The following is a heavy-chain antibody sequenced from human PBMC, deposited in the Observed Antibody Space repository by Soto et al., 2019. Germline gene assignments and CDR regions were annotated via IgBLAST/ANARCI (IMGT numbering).Heavy chain of an antibody. CDR2: IWYDGSNK. D-gene: IGHD6-19*01. Sequence: QVQLVESGGGVVQPGRSLRLSCAASGFTFSSYGMHWVRQAPGKGLEWVAVIWYDGSNKYYADSVKGRFTISRDNSKNTLYLQMNSLRAEDTAVYYCACQGGSGWFLPGRYWGQGTLVTVSS. J-gene: IGHJ4*02. V-gene: IGHV3-33*01. CDR1: GFTFSSYG. CDR3: ACQGGSGWFLPGRY.